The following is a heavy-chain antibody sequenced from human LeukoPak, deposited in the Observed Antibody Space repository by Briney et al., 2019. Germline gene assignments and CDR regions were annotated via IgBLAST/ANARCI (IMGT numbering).Heavy chain of an antibody. J-gene: IGHJ3*02. CDR2: IGSSSSYI. CDR3: ARGSANLCFCCSGGSSDPADAFDI. D-gene: IGHD2-15*01. V-gene: IGHV3-21*01. Sequence: PGGSLRLSCAASGFTFSSYSMNWVRQAPGKGLEWVSSIGSSSSYIYCADSVKGRFTISRDNAKNSLYLQMNSLRAEDTAVYYCARGSANLCFCCSGGSSDPADAFDIWGQGTMVTVSS. CDR1: GFTFSSYS.